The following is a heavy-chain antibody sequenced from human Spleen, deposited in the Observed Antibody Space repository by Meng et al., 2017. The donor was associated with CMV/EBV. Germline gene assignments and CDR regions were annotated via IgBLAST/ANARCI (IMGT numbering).Heavy chain of an antibody. J-gene: IGHJ6*02. V-gene: IGHV1-2*02. CDR2: INPNSGDT. CDR3: ARVSGANPGYGMDV. Sequence: ASVKVSCKASGYTFTGYYMHWVRQAPGQGLEWMGWINPNSGDTKYAQKFQGRVTMTRDTSISTAYMELSRLRSDDTAVYYCARVSGANPGYGMDVWGQGTTVTVSS. D-gene: IGHD4/OR15-4a*01. CDR1: GYTFTGYY.